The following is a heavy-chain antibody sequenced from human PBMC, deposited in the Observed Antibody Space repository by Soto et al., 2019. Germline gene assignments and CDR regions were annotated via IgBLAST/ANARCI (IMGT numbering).Heavy chain of an antibody. CDR3: ARDPSTVTGPYYCGMDV. Sequence: QVQLVQSGAEVKKPGASVKVSCKASGYTFTGYYMHWVRQAPGQGLEWMGWINPNSGGTNYAQKFQGWVTMTRDTSISTAYMELSRLTSDAKAVYYCARDPSTVTGPYYCGMDVWGQGTTVTVSS. V-gene: IGHV1-2*04. CDR2: INPNSGGT. CDR1: GYTFTGYY. J-gene: IGHJ6*02. D-gene: IGHD4-17*01.